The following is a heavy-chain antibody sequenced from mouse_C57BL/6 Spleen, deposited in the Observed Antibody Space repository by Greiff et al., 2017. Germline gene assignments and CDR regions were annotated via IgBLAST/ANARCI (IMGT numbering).Heavy chain of an antibody. CDR3: TRDLYYSSSYDAMDY. V-gene: IGHV5-9-1*02. CDR1: GFSFSSYA. Sequence: EVQLVESGEGLVKPGGSLKLSCAASGFSFSSYAMSWVRQTPEKRLEWVAYISSGGDYIYYADTVKGRFTISRDNARNTMYLQMSSLKSEDTAMYYCTRDLYYSSSYDAMDYWGQGTSVTVSS. CDR2: ISSGGDYI. D-gene: IGHD1-1*01. J-gene: IGHJ4*01.